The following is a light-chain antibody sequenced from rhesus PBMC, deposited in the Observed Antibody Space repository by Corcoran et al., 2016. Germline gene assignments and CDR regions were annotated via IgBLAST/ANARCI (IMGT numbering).Light chain of an antibody. CDR2: AVS. CDR3: MQALEFPWT. V-gene: IGKV2-104*02. Sequence: DIVMTQTPLSLPVTPGEPASLSCRSSQSLFDSEDGNTYLDWYLQKPGQSPQLLIYAVSNRASGVQEMVSGSGSDTDFTLKISRVEAEDVGVYYCMQALEFPWTFGQGTKVEIK. CDR1: QSLFDSEDGNTY. J-gene: IGKJ1*01.